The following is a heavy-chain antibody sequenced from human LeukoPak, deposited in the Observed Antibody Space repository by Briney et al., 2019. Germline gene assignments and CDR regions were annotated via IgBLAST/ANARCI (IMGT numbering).Heavy chain of an antibody. J-gene: IGHJ4*02. CDR3: ARLIPGRIFGVVIIVRYFDY. Sequence: PSETLSLTCAVSGYPISSGYYWGWIRQPPGKGLEWIGSIYHSGSTYYNPSLKSRVTISVDTSKNQFSLKLSSVTAADTAVYYCARLIPGRIFGVVIIVRYFDYWGKGTLVTVSS. D-gene: IGHD3-3*01. CDR1: GYPISSGYY. CDR2: IYHSGST. V-gene: IGHV4-38-2*01.